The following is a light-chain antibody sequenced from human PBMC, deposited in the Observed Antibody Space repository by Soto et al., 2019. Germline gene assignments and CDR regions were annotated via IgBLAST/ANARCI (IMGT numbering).Light chain of an antibody. J-gene: IGLJ3*02. Sequence: QSVLTQPPSASGSPGQSVTISCTGTSSDVGGYNYVSWYQQHPGKAPKLMIYEVTQRPSGVPNRFSGSKSGNTASLTVSGLQAEDEADYYCSSYAASDNLWVFGGGTKLTVL. CDR2: EVT. CDR3: SSYAASDNLWV. CDR1: SSDVGGYNY. V-gene: IGLV2-8*01.